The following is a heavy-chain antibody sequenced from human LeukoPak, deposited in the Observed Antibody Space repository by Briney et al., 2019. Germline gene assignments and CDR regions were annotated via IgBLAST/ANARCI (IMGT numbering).Heavy chain of an antibody. J-gene: IGHJ4*02. Sequence: GGSLRLSCAASGFTFSSYAMSWVRQAPGKGLEWVAVISYDGSNKYYADSVKGRFTISRDNSKNTLYLQMNSLRAEDTAVYYCANMANWGQGTLVTVSS. CDR1: GFTFSSYA. V-gene: IGHV3-30*18. CDR2: ISYDGSNK. CDR3: ANMAN. D-gene: IGHD3-10*01.